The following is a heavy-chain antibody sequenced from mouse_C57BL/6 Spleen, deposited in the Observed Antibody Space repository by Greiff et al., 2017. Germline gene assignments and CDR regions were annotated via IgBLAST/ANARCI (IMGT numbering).Heavy chain of an antibody. D-gene: IGHD1-1*02. V-gene: IGHV1-66*01. CDR2: IYPGSGNT. CDR3: ARGRTGAWFAY. Sequence: QVQLKQSGPELVKPGASVKISCKASGYSFTSYYIHWVKQRPGQGLEWIGWIYPGSGNTKYNEKFKGKATLTADTSSSTAYMQLSSLTSEDSAVYYCARGRTGAWFAYWGQGTLVTVSA. CDR1: GYSFTSYY. J-gene: IGHJ3*01.